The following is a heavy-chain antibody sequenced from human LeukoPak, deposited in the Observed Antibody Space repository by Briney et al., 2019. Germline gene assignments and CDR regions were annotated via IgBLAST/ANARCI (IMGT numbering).Heavy chain of an antibody. CDR1: GFTFSSYG. D-gene: IGHD2-21*02. CDR2: IWYDGGNK. Sequence: GGSLRLSCAASGFTFSSYGMHWVRQAPGKGLEWVAVIWYDGGNKYYADSVKGRFTISRDNSKNTLYLQMNSLRAEDTAVYYCARDSSGDYAFDYWGQGTLVTVSS. CDR3: ARDSSGDYAFDY. V-gene: IGHV3-33*01. J-gene: IGHJ4*02.